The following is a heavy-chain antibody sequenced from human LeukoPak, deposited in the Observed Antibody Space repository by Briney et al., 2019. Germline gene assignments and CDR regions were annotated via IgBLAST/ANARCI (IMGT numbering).Heavy chain of an antibody. J-gene: IGHJ4*02. Sequence: PGGSLRLSCSASGFTFSSYAMDWVRQAPGKGLEYVSAISSNGGSTYYADSVKGRFTISRDNSKNTLYLQMSSLRAEDTAVYYCVKGRSGSYYTDPYFDYWGQGTLVTVSS. D-gene: IGHD3-10*01. CDR3: VKGRSGSYYTDPYFDY. CDR2: ISSNGGST. V-gene: IGHV3-64D*06. CDR1: GFTFSSYA.